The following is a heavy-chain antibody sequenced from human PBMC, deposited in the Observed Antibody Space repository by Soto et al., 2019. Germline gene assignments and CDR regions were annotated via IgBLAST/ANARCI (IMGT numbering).Heavy chain of an antibody. J-gene: IGHJ5*02. Sequence: ASVKVSCKASGYTFTGYYMHWVRQAPGQGLEWMGWINPNSGGTNYAHKFQGWVTMTRDTSISTAYMELSRLRSDDTAVYYCARGMNYDYVWGSYRSTGWFDPWGQGTLVTVSS. D-gene: IGHD3-16*02. CDR2: INPNSGGT. V-gene: IGHV1-2*04. CDR3: ARGMNYDYVWGSYRSTGWFDP. CDR1: GYTFTGYY.